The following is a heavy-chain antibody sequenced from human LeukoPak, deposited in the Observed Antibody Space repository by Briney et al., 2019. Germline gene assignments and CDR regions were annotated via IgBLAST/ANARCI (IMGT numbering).Heavy chain of an antibody. D-gene: IGHD3-22*01. CDR3: ARADTYYYDSPAFDI. J-gene: IGHJ3*02. Sequence: SETLSLTCTVSGGSISSYYWSWIRQPPGKGLEWIGYIYYSGSTNYNPSLKSRVTISVDTSKNQFSLKLSSVTAADTAVYYCARADTYYYDSPAFDIWGQGTMVTVSS. CDR1: GGSISSYY. V-gene: IGHV4-59*12. CDR2: IYYSGST.